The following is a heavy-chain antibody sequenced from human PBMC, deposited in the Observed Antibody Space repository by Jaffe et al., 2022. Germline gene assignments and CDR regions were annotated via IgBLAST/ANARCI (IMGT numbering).Heavy chain of an antibody. J-gene: IGHJ3*02. D-gene: IGHD3-3*01. Sequence: QVQLQESGPGLVKPSETLSLTCTVSGGSISSYYWSWIRQPPGKGLEWIGYIYYSGSTNYNPSLKSRVTISVDTSKNQFSLKLSSVTAADTAVYYCAREYSDFWSGYLVHAFDIWGQGTMVTVSS. CDR3: AREYSDFWSGYLVHAFDI. CDR2: IYYSGST. V-gene: IGHV4-59*01. CDR1: GGSISSYY.